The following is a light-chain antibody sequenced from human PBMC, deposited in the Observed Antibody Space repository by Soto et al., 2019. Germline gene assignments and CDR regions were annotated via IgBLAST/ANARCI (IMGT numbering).Light chain of an antibody. CDR3: QHHNSYSQT. V-gene: IGKV1-5*01. CDR2: GAY. J-gene: IGKJ1*01. CDR1: QSIRNY. Sequence: DIQMTQSPPTLSASVGDRVTITCRASQSIRNYLAWYQQMPGKAPKLLIYGAYNLRSGVPSRFSGSGSGTEFTLTISSLQPDDFATYFCQHHNSYSQTFGQGTKVEIK.